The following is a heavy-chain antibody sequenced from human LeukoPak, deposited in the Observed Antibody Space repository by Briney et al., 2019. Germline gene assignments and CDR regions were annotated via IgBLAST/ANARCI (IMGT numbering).Heavy chain of an antibody. Sequence: PGGSLRLSCAASGFTFSTYAMTWVRQAPGKGLEWVSAIGTAGDPHYSDSVRGRFTISRDNSKNTLSLQINNLRAEDTAIYYCAKDWSCDYWGQGTLVTVSS. CDR3: AKDWSCDY. CDR2: IGTAGDP. D-gene: IGHD3-10*01. CDR1: GFTFSTYA. J-gene: IGHJ4*02. V-gene: IGHV3-23*01.